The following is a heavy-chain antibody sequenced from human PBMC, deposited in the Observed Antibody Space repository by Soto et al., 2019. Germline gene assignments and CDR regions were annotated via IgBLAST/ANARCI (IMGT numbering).Heavy chain of an antibody. CDR3: ARDLPSTGYYDY. CDR2: INTGNGDT. V-gene: IGHV1-3*04. J-gene: IGHJ4*02. D-gene: IGHD3-9*01. Sequence: ASVKVSCKASGYTFTSYAIHWVRQAPGQRLEWMGWINTGNGDTIYSRNFQGRVTITRYTSASTAYMELSGLRSEDTAVYYCARDLPSTGYYDYWGQGTLVNVSS. CDR1: GYTFTSYA.